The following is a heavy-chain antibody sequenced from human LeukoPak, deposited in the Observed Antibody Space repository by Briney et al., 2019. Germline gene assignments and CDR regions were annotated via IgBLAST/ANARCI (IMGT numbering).Heavy chain of an antibody. V-gene: IGHV4-4*07. Sequence: SDTLSLTCTLSGRSISSYHWRWIRQPAGKGLVGIGRIYTSGSTNYNSALKSRVTMSVDTSKNQFSLKLRSVTAAATAVYYCAREDYGGNSRDGIPWGQGSLVTVSS. D-gene: IGHD4-23*01. CDR3: AREDYGGNSRDGIP. J-gene: IGHJ5*02. CDR2: IYTSGST. CDR1: GRSISSYH.